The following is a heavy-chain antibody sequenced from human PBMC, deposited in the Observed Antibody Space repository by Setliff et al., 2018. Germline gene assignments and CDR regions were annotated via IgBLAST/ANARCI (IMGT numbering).Heavy chain of an antibody. CDR2: IFPADADT. V-gene: IGHV5-51*01. Sequence: GESLKISCKESRDSFTNYWIIWVRQVPGRGLEWMGMIFPADADTRYNPSFKGQVTMSLDRSITTAYLQWDSLKASDTAIYYCAQKHQRASWAFDPWGRGTLVTVSS. CDR1: RDSFTNYW. CDR3: AQKHQRASWAFDP. D-gene: IGHD2-2*01. J-gene: IGHJ5*02.